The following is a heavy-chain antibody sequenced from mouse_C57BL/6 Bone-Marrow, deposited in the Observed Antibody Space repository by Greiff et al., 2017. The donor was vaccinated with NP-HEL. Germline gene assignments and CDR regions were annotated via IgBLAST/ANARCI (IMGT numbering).Heavy chain of an antibody. D-gene: IGHD2-4*01. CDR2: IDPSDSYT. V-gene: IGHV1-69*01. J-gene: IGHJ1*03. CDR1: GYTFTSYW. Sequence: VQLQQPGAELVMPGASVKLSCKASGYTFTSYWMHWVKQRPGQGLEWIGEIDPSDSYTNYNQKFKGKSTLTVDKSSSTAYMQLSSLTSEDSAVYYCASRIYYDYDGYFDVWGTGTTVTVSS. CDR3: ASRIYYDYDGYFDV.